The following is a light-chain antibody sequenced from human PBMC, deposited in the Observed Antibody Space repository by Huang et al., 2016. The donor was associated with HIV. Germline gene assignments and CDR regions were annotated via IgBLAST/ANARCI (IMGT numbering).Light chain of an antibody. V-gene: IGKV3-11*01. J-gene: IGKJ2*01. Sequence: EIVLTQSPATLSLSPGERATPSCRASQSVCSYLAWYQQKPGQAPRLLIYDTSNRATGIPARFGGSGSGTDFTLTISSLGPEDFAVYFCQQRGNWPYTFGQGTKLEIK. CDR1: QSVCSY. CDR2: DTS. CDR3: QQRGNWPYT.